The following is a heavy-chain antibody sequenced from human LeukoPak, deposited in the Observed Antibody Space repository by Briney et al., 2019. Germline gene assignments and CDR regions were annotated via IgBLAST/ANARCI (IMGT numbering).Heavy chain of an antibody. CDR3: ARVGYDLGIDY. V-gene: IGHV3-7*01. CDR2: IQPDGSEQ. J-gene: IGHJ4*02. CDR1: GFTFSSYW. D-gene: IGHD5-12*01. Sequence: PGGSLRLSCAASGFTFSSYWMSWVRQAPGKGLEWVGNIQPDGSEQYPVDSVKGRFTISRDNAESSLYLQMNSLRAEDTAVYYCARVGYDLGIDYWGQGTLVTVSS.